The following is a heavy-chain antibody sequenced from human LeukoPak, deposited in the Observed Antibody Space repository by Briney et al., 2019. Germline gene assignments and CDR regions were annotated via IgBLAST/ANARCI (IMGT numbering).Heavy chain of an antibody. CDR2: IGSGGYT. CDR3: VRQPDSGRYGFDH. V-gene: IGHV3-13*01. J-gene: IGHJ4*02. CDR1: GFTFKDYD. Sequence: GSLRLSCVVSGFTFKDYDIHWVRQTTGKGLAWVSAIGSGGYTYYADSMRGRFTISREDAETSLSLQMNNLRAEDTAVYYCVRQPDSGRYGFDHWGQGTLVTVSS. D-gene: IGHD6-19*01.